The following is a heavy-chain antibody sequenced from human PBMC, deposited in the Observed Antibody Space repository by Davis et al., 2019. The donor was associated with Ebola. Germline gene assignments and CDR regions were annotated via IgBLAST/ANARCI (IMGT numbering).Heavy chain of an antibody. CDR1: GFNFRSYG. D-gene: IGHD6-13*01. V-gene: IGHV3-73*01. Sequence: GESLKISCAASGFNFRSYGMHWVRQASGKGLEWVGRIRSKANSYATAYAASVKGRFTISRDDSKNTAYLQMNSLKTEDTAVYYCTIAAADIDYWGQGTLVTVSS. J-gene: IGHJ4*02. CDR3: TIAAADIDY. CDR2: IRSKANSYAT.